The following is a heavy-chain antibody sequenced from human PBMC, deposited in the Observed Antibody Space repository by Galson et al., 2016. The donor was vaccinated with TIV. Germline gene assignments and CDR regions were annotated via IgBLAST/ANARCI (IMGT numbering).Heavy chain of an antibody. CDR1: GFTFTSYS. CDR2: ITSSSSTI. CDR3: ARASFGGFDH. Sequence: SLRLSCAASGFTFTSYSINWVRQTPGKGLEWVSYITSSSSTIYYAESVRGRFTISRDNAMNSLFLQMNSLRVEDTAVYYCARASFGGFDHWGHGTLVAVSS. J-gene: IGHJ4*01. V-gene: IGHV3-48*04. D-gene: IGHD3-16*01.